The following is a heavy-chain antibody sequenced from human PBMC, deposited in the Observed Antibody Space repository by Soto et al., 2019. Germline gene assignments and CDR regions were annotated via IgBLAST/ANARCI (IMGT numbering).Heavy chain of an antibody. D-gene: IGHD3-22*01. J-gene: IGHJ4*02. CDR3: ARSSYDSSGYYECYFDY. CDR1: GGSISSYY. Sequence: QVQLQESGPGLVKPSETLSLTCTVSGGSISSYYWSWIRQPPGKGLEWIGYIYYSGSTNYNPSLKSRVTISVDTSKNQFSLKLSSVTAADTAVYYCARSSYDSSGYYECYFDYWGQGTLVTVSS. CDR2: IYYSGST. V-gene: IGHV4-59*01.